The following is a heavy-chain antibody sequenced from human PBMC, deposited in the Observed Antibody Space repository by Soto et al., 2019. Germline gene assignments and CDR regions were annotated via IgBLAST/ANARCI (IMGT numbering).Heavy chain of an antibody. CDR2: ISAYNGNT. CDR3: ARDRSSWPRTTSYNWFDP. V-gene: IGHV1-18*01. Sequence: QVQLVQSGAEVKKPGASVKVSCKASGYTFTSYGISWVRQAPGQGLERMGWISAYNGNTNYAQKLQGRVTMTTDTSTSTAYMELRSLRSDDTAVYYCARDRSSWPRTTSYNWFDPWGQGTLVTVSS. CDR1: GYTFTSYG. J-gene: IGHJ5*02. D-gene: IGHD2-2*01.